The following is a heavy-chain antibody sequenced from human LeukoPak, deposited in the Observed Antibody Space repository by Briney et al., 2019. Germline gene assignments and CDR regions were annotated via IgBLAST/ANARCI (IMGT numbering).Heavy chain of an antibody. J-gene: IGHJ4*02. D-gene: IGHD3/OR15-3a*01. Sequence: SETLSLTCTVSGGSLSSSSYYWGWIRQPPGKGLEWIGCIYHSGSTYYNPSLKSRVTISVDTSKNQFSLKLSSVTAADTAVYYCARAWPAHVKGDWNYFDYWGQGTLVTVSS. V-gene: IGHV4-39*07. CDR2: IYHSGST. CDR3: ARAWPAHVKGDWNYFDY. CDR1: GGSLSSSSYY.